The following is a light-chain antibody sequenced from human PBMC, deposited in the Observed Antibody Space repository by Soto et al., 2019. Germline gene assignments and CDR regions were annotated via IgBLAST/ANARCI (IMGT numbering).Light chain of an antibody. J-gene: IGKJ1*01. CDR2: AAS. Sequence: DIQMTQSPSSLSASVGDSVSITCRASQSISSYLNWYQQKPGKAPKLLIYAASSLQSGVPSRFSGSGSGTDFTLTISSLQPEDFATYYCQQSYSTPRTFGQGTNVDIK. CDR1: QSISSY. V-gene: IGKV1-39*01. CDR3: QQSYSTPRT.